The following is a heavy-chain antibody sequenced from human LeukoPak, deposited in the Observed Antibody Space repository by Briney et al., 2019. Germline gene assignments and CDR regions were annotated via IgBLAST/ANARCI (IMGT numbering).Heavy chain of an antibody. D-gene: IGHD6-19*01. CDR2: INHSGST. CDR3: ARGPGYSSGWQPFEAYYYYYYGMDV. J-gene: IGHJ6*02. Sequence: SETLSLTCAVYGGSFSGYYWSWIRQPPGKGLEWIGEINHSGSTNYNPSLKSRVTISVDTSKNQFSLKLSSVTAADTAVYYCARGPGYSSGWQPFEAYYYYYYGMDVWGQGTTVTVSS. V-gene: IGHV4-34*01. CDR1: GGSFSGYY.